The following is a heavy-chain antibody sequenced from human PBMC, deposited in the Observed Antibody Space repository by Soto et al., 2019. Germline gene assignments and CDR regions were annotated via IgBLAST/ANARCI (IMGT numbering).Heavy chain of an antibody. CDR1: GFTFSSYA. Sequence: EVQLLESGGGLVQPGGSLRLSCAASGFTFSSYAMSWFRQAPGKGLEWVSAISGSGGSTDYADSVKGRFTISRDNSKNRLYRQMHSLRAEDTAVYYCAKGGDIVVVPAAMFDYWGQGTLVTVSS. CDR3: AKGGDIVVVPAAMFDY. CDR2: ISGSGGST. D-gene: IGHD2-2*01. J-gene: IGHJ4*02. V-gene: IGHV3-23*01.